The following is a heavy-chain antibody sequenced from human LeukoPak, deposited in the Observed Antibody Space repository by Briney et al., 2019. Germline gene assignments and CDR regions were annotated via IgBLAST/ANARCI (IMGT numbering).Heavy chain of an antibody. CDR3: GRHQHSGSYGAFDI. J-gene: IGHJ3*02. CDR2: IHPGDSDT. Sequence: GESLKISCQGSGHTFTAYWIGWVRQMPGKGLEWVGIIHPGDSDTRYGPSFQGQVTISADKSTTTAYLQWSSLKASDTAMYYCGRHQHSGSYGAFDIWGQGTMVTVSS. V-gene: IGHV5-51*01. D-gene: IGHD1-26*01. CDR1: GHTFTAYW.